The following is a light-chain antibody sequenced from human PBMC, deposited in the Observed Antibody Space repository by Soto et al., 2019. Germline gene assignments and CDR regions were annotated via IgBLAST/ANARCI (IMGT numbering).Light chain of an antibody. CDR3: QQYNNWPPVT. Sequence: ETVMTQAPAALSESPGERATLSCRASQSVSSNVAWYQQTPGQAPRLLIYGASTRATGIPDRFSGSGSGTEFTLTISSLQSEDFAVYYCQQYNNWPPVTFGQGTRLEIK. CDR2: GAS. J-gene: IGKJ5*01. CDR1: QSVSSN. V-gene: IGKV3-15*01.